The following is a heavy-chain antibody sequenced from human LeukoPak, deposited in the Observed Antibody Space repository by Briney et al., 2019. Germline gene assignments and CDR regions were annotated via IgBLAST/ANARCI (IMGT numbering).Heavy chain of an antibody. CDR2: INHSGST. V-gene: IGHV4-34*01. CDR1: GGSFSGYY. CDR3: ARVWGNYYDSSGSSHEVYYFDY. J-gene: IGHJ4*02. Sequence: SETLSLTCAVCGGSFSGYYWSWIRQPPGKGLEWIGEINHSGSTNYNPSLKSRVTISVDTSKNQFSLKLSSVTAADTAVYYCARVWGNYYDSSGSSHEVYYFDYWGQGTLVTVSS. D-gene: IGHD3-22*01.